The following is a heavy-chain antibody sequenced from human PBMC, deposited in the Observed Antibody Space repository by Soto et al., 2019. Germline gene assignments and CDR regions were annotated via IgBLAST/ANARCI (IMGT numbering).Heavy chain of an antibody. CDR2: IIPIFGTA. D-gene: IGHD1-26*01. V-gene: IGHV1-69*06. J-gene: IGHJ3*02. CDR1: GGTFSSYA. Sequence: QVQLVQSGAEVKKPGSSVKVSCKASGGTFSSYAISWVRQAPGQGLEWMGGIIPIFGTANYAQKFQGRVTITADKSTSTAYMERSSLRSEDTAVYYCARRGGSIVGANSAFDIWGQGTMVTVSS. CDR3: ARRGGSIVGANSAFDI.